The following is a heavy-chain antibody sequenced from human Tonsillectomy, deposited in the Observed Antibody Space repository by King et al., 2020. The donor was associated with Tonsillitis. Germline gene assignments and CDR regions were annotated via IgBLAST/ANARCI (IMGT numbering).Heavy chain of an antibody. CDR1: GYSISSGYY. V-gene: IGHV4-38-2*02. CDR3: AREGSSTSLYDDY. Sequence: QLQESGPGLVKPSETLSLTCAVSGYSISSGYYWGWIRQPPGKGLEWIGSIYHSGSTYYNPSLKSRVTISVDTSKNQFSLKLSSVTAADTAVYYCAREGSSTSLYDDYWGQGTLVTVSS. J-gene: IGHJ4*02. D-gene: IGHD2-2*01. CDR2: IYHSGST.